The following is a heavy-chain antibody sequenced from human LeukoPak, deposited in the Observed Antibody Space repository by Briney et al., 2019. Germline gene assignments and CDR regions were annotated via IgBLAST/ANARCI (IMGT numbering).Heavy chain of an antibody. V-gene: IGHV1-8*03. J-gene: IGHJ4*02. CDR1: GYTFTSYD. CDR3: ARNTATITTPFDH. CDR2: MNPNSGNT. D-gene: IGHD4-11*01. Sequence: ASVKVSCKASGYTFTSYDINWVRQATGQGLEWMGWMNPNSGNTGYAQKFQGRVTITRNTSISTAYMELSSLRSEDTPVYSCARNTATITTPFDHWGQGPLVTVSS.